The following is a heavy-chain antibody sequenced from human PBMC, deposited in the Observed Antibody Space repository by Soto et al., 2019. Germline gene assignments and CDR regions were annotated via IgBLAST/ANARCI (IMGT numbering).Heavy chain of an antibody. D-gene: IGHD3-9*01. Sequence: QVQLVQSGAEVKKPGASVKVSCKASGYTFTSYDINWVRQATGQGLEWMGWMNPNSGNTGYAQKFQGRVTMTRNTSISTAYMELSRLRAEDTAVYYCAFSLSVTGSATFDYWGQGTLVTVSS. J-gene: IGHJ4*02. CDR3: AFSLSVTGSATFDY. CDR1: GYTFTSYD. CDR2: MNPNSGNT. V-gene: IGHV1-8*01.